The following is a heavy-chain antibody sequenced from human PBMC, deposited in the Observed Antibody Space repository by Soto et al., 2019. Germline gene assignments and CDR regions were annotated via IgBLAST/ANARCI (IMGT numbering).Heavy chain of an antibody. CDR1: GGSISSYY. V-gene: IGHV4-59*01. Sequence: SETLSLTCTVSGGSISSYYWSWIRQPPGKGLEWIGYIYYSGSTNYNPSLKSRVTISVDTSKNQFSLKLSSVTAADTAVYYCARAGTFTIFGVAPDYWGQGTLVTVSS. CDR3: ARAGTFTIFGVAPDY. D-gene: IGHD3-3*01. J-gene: IGHJ4*02. CDR2: IYYSGST.